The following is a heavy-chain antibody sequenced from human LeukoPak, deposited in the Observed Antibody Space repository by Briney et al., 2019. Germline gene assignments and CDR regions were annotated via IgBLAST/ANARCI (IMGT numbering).Heavy chain of an antibody. D-gene: IGHD3-10*01. CDR3: ARGTITMVRGLIIRFNWFDP. CDR1: GYTFTSYD. Sequence: ASVKVSCKASGYTFTSYDINWARQAPGQGLEWMGWMNPNSGNTGSAQKFQGRVTMTRNTSISTAYMELSSLRSEDTAVYYCARGTITMVRGLIIRFNWFDPWGQGTLVTVSS. V-gene: IGHV1-8*01. CDR2: MNPNSGNT. J-gene: IGHJ5*02.